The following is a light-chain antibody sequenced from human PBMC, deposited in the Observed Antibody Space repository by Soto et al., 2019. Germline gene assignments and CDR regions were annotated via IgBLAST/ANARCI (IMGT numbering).Light chain of an antibody. Sequence: DIVMTQSPDSLAVSLGERATINCKSSQSVLYSSNNKNYLAWYQQKPEQPPKLLIYWASTRESGVPDRFSGSGSGTDFTLTISSLQAEDVAVYYCQQYYSTPCTFGPGTKVDIK. J-gene: IGKJ3*01. CDR1: QSVLYSSNNKNY. V-gene: IGKV4-1*01. CDR3: QQYYSTPCT. CDR2: WAS.